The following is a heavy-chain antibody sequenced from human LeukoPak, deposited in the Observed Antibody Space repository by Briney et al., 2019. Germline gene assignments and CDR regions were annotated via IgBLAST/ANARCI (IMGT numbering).Heavy chain of an antibody. CDR3: ARWDRLEGSFDY. D-gene: IGHD1-26*01. CDR1: GYIFTDYG. CDR2: INPYNGNT. Sequence: ASVKVSCKASGYIFTDYGINWVRQAPGQGLEWMGWINPYNGNTNYAQNLQGRVTMTTDTSASTAYMYLRSLRSDDTAVYYCARWDRLEGSFDYWGQGTLVTVSS. J-gene: IGHJ4*02. V-gene: IGHV1-18*01.